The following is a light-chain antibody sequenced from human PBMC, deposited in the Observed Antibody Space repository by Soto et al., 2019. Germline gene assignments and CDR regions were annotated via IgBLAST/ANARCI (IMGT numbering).Light chain of an antibody. CDR3: PRANTFPFT. CDR1: QHLHTW. V-gene: IGKV1-12*01. J-gene: IGKJ3*01. Sequence: DIQMTQSPSSVSASVGDRVTITCRASQHLHTWFAWYQQKPATGPKLLIYDASSLESGVPSRFSGSGSGTEFTLTISSLQPEDFATDYCPRANTFPFTFGPGTKVDIK. CDR2: DAS.